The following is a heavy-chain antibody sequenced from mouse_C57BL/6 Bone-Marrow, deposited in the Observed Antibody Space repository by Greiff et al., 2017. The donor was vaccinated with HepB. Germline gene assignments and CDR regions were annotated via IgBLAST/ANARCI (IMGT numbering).Heavy chain of an antibody. CDR1: GFTFSDYY. D-gene: IGHD2-5*01. CDR2: ISNGGGST. V-gene: IGHV5-12*01. J-gene: IGHJ3*01. CDR3: ARHGRSNSWFAY. Sequence: EVQGVESGGGLVQPGGSLKLSCAASGFTFSDYYMYWVRQTPEKRLEWVAYISNGGGSTYYPDTVKGRFTISRDNSKNTLYLQMSRLKSEDTAMYYCARHGRSNSWFAYWGQGTLVTVSA.